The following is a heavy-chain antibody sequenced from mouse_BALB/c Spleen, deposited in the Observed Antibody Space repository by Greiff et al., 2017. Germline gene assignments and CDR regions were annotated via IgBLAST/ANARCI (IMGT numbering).Heavy chain of an antibody. D-gene: IGHD2-1*01. V-gene: IGHV1S127*01. CDR1: GYTFTSYW. CDR2: IDPSDSYT. Sequence: VQLQQPGAELVKPGASVKMSCKASGYTFTSYWMHWVKQRPGQGLEWIGVIDPSDSYTSYNQKFKGKATLTVDTSSSTAYMQLSSLTSEDSAVYYCTRDYYGNYTWFAYWGQGTLVTVSA. CDR3: TRDYYGNYTWFAY. J-gene: IGHJ3*01.